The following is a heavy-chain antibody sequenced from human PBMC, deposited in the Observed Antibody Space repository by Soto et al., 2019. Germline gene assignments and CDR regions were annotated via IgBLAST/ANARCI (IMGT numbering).Heavy chain of an antibody. D-gene: IGHD5-18*01. CDR2: IDPSDSYS. V-gene: IGHV5-10-1*01. Sequence: GESLKISCKGSGYTFTNSWITWVRQTPGKGLEWLGRIDPSDSYSNYSPSFPGHVTISADKSISTAYLQWGSLQASDTAMYYCARSPRGYTFGSGFGMDVWGQGTTVTVSS. CDR1: GYTFTNSW. CDR3: ARSPRGYTFGSGFGMDV. J-gene: IGHJ6*02.